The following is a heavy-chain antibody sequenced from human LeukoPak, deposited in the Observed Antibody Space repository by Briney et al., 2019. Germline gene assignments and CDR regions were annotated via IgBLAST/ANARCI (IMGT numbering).Heavy chain of an antibody. CDR1: GFTFSSYE. D-gene: IGHD6-19*01. CDR3: ARGRSSGWYYFDY. V-gene: IGHV3-48*03. Sequence: GGPLRLSCAASGFTFSSYEMNWVRQAPGKGRERVSYISSIGSTIYYADSVKGRFTISRDNATDSLYLQMNSLRAEDTAVYYCARGRSSGWYYFDYWGQGTLVTVSS. J-gene: IGHJ4*02. CDR2: ISSIGSTI.